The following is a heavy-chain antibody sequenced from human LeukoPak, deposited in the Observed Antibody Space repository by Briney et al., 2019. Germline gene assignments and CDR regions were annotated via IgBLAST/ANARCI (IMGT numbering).Heavy chain of an antibody. J-gene: IGHJ4*02. V-gene: IGHV3-7*04. CDR1: GFTFGSYW. Sequence: GGSLRLSCAASGFTFGSYWMSWVHQAPGKGLEWVANIKQDGSEKNYVDSVKGRFTISRDNAKNSLYLQMNSLRAEDTAVYYCARVNDFWSGYYLYYFDYWGQGTLVTVSS. D-gene: IGHD3-3*01. CDR3: ARVNDFWSGYYLYYFDY. CDR2: IKQDGSEK.